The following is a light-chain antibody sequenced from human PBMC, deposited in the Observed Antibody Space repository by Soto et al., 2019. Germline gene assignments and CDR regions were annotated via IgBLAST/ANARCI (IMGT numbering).Light chain of an antibody. CDR2: EVI. V-gene: IGLV2-14*01. J-gene: IGLJ3*02. Sequence: QSALTQPASVSGSPGQSITISCTGTSSDIGTYDYVSWYQQHPGKVPKLMIYEVINRPSGISNRFSGSKSGNTASLTISGLQAEDEADYYCSSYTTSSPLEVFGGGTKLTVL. CDR3: SSYTTSSPLEV. CDR1: SSDIGTYDY.